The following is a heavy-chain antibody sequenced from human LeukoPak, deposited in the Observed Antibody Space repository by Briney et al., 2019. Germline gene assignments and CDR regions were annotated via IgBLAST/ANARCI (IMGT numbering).Heavy chain of an antibody. V-gene: IGHV3-23*01. CDR3: PRQSYASGWNPFDY. Sequence: QTGGSLRLCCAASGFTFSNYAMSWVRQAPGKGLEWVSTISGGGITTYCADSAKGRFTISRDNSKNTMFLQMNSLRADDTAVYYCPRQSYASGWNPFDYWGQGILVTVSS. CDR2: ISGGGITT. D-gene: IGHD6-19*01. J-gene: IGHJ4*02. CDR1: GFTFSNYA.